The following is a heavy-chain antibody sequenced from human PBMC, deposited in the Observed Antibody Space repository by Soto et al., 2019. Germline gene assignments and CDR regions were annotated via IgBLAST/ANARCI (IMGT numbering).Heavy chain of an antibody. Sequence: GGSLRLSCPASGFTVSSNYMSWVRQAPGKGLEWVSVIYSGGSTYYADSVRGRFTISRDNSKNTLYLQMESLRAEDTAVYYCARDPPATRHGMDVWGQGTTVTVSS. J-gene: IGHJ6*02. CDR3: ARDPPATRHGMDV. CDR2: IYSGGST. V-gene: IGHV3-53*01. CDR1: GFTVSSNY.